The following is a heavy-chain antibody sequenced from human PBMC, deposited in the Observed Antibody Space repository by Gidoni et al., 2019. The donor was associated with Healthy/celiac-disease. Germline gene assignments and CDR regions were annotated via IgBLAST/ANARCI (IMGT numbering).Heavy chain of an antibody. Sequence: EVQLVQSGAEVKKPGASLRISCKGSGYSFNSYWNSWVRQMPGQGLEWMGRIDPSDSYTNYSPSFQGHVTISADKSISTAYLQWSSLKASDTAMYYCARHSDRLGYCSSTSCYGPLEDWGQGTLVTVSS. CDR3: ARHSDRLGYCSSTSCYGPLED. V-gene: IGHV5-10-1*03. CDR1: GYSFNSYW. D-gene: IGHD2-2*01. CDR2: IDPSDSYT. J-gene: IGHJ4*02.